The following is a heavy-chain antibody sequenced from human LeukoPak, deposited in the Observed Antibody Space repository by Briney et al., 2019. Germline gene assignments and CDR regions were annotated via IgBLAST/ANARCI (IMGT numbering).Heavy chain of an antibody. D-gene: IGHD3-10*01. Sequence: SETLSLTCTVSGGSISSSSYYWGWIRQPPGKGLEWIGSIYYSGSTYYNPSLKSRVTISVDTSKNQFSLKLSSVTAADTAVYYCARPKKYYYGSGSYYNNWFDPWGQGTLVTVSS. CDR1: GGSISSSSYY. J-gene: IGHJ5*02. V-gene: IGHV4-39*07. CDR2: IYYSGST. CDR3: ARPKKYYYGSGSYYNNWFDP.